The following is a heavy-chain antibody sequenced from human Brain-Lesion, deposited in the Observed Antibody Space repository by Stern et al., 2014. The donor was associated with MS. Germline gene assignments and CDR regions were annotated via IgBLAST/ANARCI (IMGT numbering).Heavy chain of an antibody. CDR2: ISTTASNI. J-gene: IGHJ4*02. CDR1: GFLFSDYY. CDR3: AISSSRYYFDS. V-gene: IGHV3-11*01. Sequence: DQLVESGGTLVKPGGSLRLSCAASGFLFSDYYMNWNRQAPGQGLEWVSHISTTASNIYYADSVKGRFTISRDNTKNSLFLLMSSLRAEDTAVYYCAISSSRYYFDSWGLGTLVTVSS. D-gene: IGHD2-2*01.